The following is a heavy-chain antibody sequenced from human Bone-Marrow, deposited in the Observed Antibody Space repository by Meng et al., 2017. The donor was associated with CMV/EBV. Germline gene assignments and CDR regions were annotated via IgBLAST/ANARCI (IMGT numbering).Heavy chain of an antibody. CDR3: ARGYRGARDY. J-gene: IGHJ4*02. CDR2: IKEDESEI. CDR1: GFTFSRHW. Sequence: GGSLRLSCAASGFTFSRHWMTWVRQAPGKGLEWVASIKEDESEIYYLDLVKGRFTISRDNAKNSLYLQMDDLRAEDTAVYFCARGYRGARDYWGRGTLVTVSS. D-gene: IGHD1-1*01. V-gene: IGHV3-7*04.